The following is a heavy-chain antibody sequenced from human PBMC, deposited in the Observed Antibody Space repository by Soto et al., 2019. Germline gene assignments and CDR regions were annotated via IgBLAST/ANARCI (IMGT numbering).Heavy chain of an antibody. V-gene: IGHV1-2*02. D-gene: IGHD2-2*02. J-gene: IGHJ6*02. CDR1: GYTFTGYY. CDR2: INPNSGGT. CDR3: ARESGYCSSTSCYTVGYYYGMDV. Sequence: QVQLVQSGAEVKKPGASVKVSCKASGYTFTGYYMHWVRQAPGQGLEWMGWINPNSGGTNYAQKFQGRVNMTRDTSISTAYMELSRLRSDDTAVYYCARESGYCSSTSCYTVGYYYGMDVWGQGTTVTVSS.